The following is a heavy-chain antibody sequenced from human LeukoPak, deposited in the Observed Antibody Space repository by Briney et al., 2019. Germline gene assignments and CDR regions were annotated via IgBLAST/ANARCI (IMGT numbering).Heavy chain of an antibody. CDR1: GFTLSSYW. V-gene: IGHV3-7*01. J-gene: IGHJ4*02. D-gene: IGHD6-19*01. Sequence: GGSLRLSCAASGFTLSSYWMSWVRQAPGKGLEWVANIKQDGSEKYYVDSVKGRFTISRDNAKNSLDLQMNSLRAEDTAVYYCASDDIAVAGSWGQGTLVTVSS. CDR3: ASDDIAVAGS. CDR2: IKQDGSEK.